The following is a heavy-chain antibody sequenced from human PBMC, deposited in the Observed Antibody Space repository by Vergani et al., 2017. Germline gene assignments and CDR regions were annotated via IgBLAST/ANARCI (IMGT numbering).Heavy chain of an antibody. Sequence: QVTLKESGPVLVKPTETLTLTCTFSGFSLSTSGMCVSWIRQPPGKALEWLARIDWDDDKYYSTSLKTRLTISKDTSKNQVVLTMTNMDPVDTATYYCARTSNYDFWSGYRNYYYYMDVWGKGTTVTVSS. CDR1: GFSLSTSGMC. D-gene: IGHD3-3*01. J-gene: IGHJ6*03. CDR3: ARTSNYDFWSGYRNYYYYMDV. V-gene: IGHV2-70*16. CDR2: IDWDDDK.